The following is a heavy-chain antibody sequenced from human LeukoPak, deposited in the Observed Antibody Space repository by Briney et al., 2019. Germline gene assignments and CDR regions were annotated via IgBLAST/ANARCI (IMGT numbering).Heavy chain of an antibody. CDR1: GFTFGSYS. V-gene: IGHV3-7*03. CDR3: ARGDSSLWAPSFDY. D-gene: IGHD6-13*01. J-gene: IGHJ4*02. Sequence: GGSLRLSCAASGFTFGSYSMNWVRQAPGKGLEWVANINQDGSETYYVGSVKGRFTISRDNAKNSLFLQMNSLRAEDTAVYYCARGDSSLWAPSFDYWGQGALVTVSS. CDR2: INQDGSET.